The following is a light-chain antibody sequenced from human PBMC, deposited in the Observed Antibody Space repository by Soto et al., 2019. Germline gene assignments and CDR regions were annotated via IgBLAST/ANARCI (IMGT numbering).Light chain of an antibody. V-gene: IGKV3-11*01. CDR3: QQRIIQLT. CDR2: DAS. J-gene: IGKJ4*01. CDR1: QSVSSY. Sequence: EIVLTQSPATLSLSPGERATLSCRASQSVSSYLAWYQQKPGQAPRLLIYDASNRATGIPARFSGSGSGTDFTLTSSSLEPEDFAVYYCQQRIIQLTGGVQTKVNI.